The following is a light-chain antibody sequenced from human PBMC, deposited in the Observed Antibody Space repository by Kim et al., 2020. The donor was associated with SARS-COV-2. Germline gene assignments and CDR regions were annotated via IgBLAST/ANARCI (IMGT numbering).Light chain of an antibody. CDR2: ENN. V-gene: IGLV6-57*03. CDR1: GGSIASSY. J-gene: IGLJ3*02. CDR3: HSYDSRTWV. Sequence: NFMLTQPHSVSESPGKTITISCTRSGGSIASSYVQWYQQRPGSAPTTVIYENNQRPSGVPDRYSGSIDNSANSASLKISGLKTEDEADYYCHSYDSRTWVCGGGTQLTVL.